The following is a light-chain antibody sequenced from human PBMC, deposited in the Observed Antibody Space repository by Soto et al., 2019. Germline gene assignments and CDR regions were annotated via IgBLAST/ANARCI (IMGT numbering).Light chain of an antibody. CDR1: QSVSSSY. CDR3: QQYGSSPIT. Sequence: EIVLTQSPGTLSLSPGERATLSCRASQSVSSSYLAWYQQKPRQAPRLLIYFASSMATGIPDRFSGSGSGTDFTLTISRLEPEDFAVYYCQQYGSSPITFGQGTRLEIK. J-gene: IGKJ5*01. V-gene: IGKV3-20*01. CDR2: FAS.